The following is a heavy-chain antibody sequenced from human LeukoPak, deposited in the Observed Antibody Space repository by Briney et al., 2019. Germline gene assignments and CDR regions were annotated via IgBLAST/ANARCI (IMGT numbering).Heavy chain of an antibody. CDR3: ARVSIYCSSTSCYGDAFDI. J-gene: IGHJ3*02. V-gene: IGHV4-59*01. Sequence: SETLSLTCTVSGGSISSYYWCWIRQPPGKGLEWIGYIYYSGSTNYNPSLKSRVTISVDTSKNQFSLKLSSVTAADTAVYYCARVSIYCSSTSCYGDAFDIWGQGTMVTVSS. CDR1: GGSISSYY. CDR2: IYYSGST. D-gene: IGHD2-2*01.